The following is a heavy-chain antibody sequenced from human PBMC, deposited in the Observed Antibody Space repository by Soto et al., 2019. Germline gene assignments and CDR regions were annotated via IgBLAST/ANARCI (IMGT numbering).Heavy chain of an antibody. CDR1: GGSISSGGYY. Sequence: QVQLQESGPGLVKPSQTLSLTCTVSGGSISSGGYYWSWIRQHPGKGLEWIGYIYYSGSTYYNPSLKSRVTISVDTSKNQFSLKLSSVTAADTAVYYCARHRAAGITIFGVTTPDYYFDYWGQGTLVTVSS. CDR3: ARHRAAGITIFGVTTPDYYFDY. CDR2: IYYSGST. J-gene: IGHJ4*02. D-gene: IGHD3-3*01. V-gene: IGHV4-31*03.